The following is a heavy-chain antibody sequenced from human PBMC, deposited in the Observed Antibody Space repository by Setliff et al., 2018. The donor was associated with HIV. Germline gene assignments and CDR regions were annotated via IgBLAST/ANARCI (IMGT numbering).Heavy chain of an antibody. D-gene: IGHD3-3*01. Sequence: SETLSLTCNVYGGSFSGYYWSWIRQPPGKGLEWIGDLNHSGSANYNPSLQFSLKLTSVTAADTAVYYCARAGHYDFLGGFSAQPLDPWGRGILVTVSS. V-gene: IGHV4-34*01. CDR2: LNHSGSA. CDR1: GGSFSGYY. J-gene: IGHJ5*02. CDR3: ARAGHYDFLGGFSAQPLDP.